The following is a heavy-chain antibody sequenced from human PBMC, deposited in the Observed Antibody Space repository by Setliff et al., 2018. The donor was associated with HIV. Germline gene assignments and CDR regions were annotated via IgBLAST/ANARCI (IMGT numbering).Heavy chain of an antibody. J-gene: IGHJ6*03. Sequence: GASVKVSCKASGYTFSTYGISWVRQAPGQGLEWMGWISAYNGNTNYAQKLQGRVSIARDTSASTAYMELSSLRSEDTAVYYCARVQTMAVAGTQYYYMDVWGKGTTVTVSS. CDR2: ISAYNGNT. CDR3: ARVQTMAVAGTQYYYMDV. V-gene: IGHV1-18*01. CDR1: GYTFSTYG. D-gene: IGHD6-19*01.